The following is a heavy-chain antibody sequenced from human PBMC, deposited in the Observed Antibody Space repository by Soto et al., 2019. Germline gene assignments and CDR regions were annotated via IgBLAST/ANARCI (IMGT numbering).Heavy chain of an antibody. V-gene: IGHV3-48*03. CDR2: ISSGAFTI. CDR1: GFAFRDYE. CDR3: ARESEDLTSNFDY. J-gene: IGHJ4*02. Sequence: GGSLRLSCIWSGFAFRDYEMNWVRQAPGKGLEWVAYISSGAFTIYYADSVRGRFTVSRDNAKNSLYLQMNSLRDEDAAVYYCARESEDLTSNFDYWGQGTLVTVSS.